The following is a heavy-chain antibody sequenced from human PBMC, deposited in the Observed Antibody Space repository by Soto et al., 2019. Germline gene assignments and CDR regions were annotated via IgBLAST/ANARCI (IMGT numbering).Heavy chain of an antibody. V-gene: IGHV3-30*18. CDR2: ISYDGSNK. Sequence: GGPLRLSCAASGFTFSSYGMHWVRQAPGKGLEWVAVISYDGSNKYYADSVKGRFTISRDNSKNTLYLQMNSLRAEDTAVYYCAKGTSRRIAVARDAFDIWGQGTMVTVSS. D-gene: IGHD6-19*01. CDR1: GFTFSSYG. CDR3: AKGTSRRIAVARDAFDI. J-gene: IGHJ3*02.